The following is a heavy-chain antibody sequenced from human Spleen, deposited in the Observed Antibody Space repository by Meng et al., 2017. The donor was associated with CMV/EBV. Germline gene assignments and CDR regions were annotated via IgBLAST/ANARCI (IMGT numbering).Heavy chain of an antibody. CDR2: ISAYNGNT. Sequence: ASVKVPCKASGYTFTSYGISWVRQAPGQGLEWMGWISAYNGNTNYAQKLQGRVTMTTDTSTSTAYMELRSLRSEDTAVYYCAGPKDIVVVPVVYYYYGMDVWGQGTTVTVSS. V-gene: IGHV1-18*01. J-gene: IGHJ6*02. D-gene: IGHD2-2*01. CDR1: GYTFTSYG. CDR3: AGPKDIVVVPVVYYYYGMDV.